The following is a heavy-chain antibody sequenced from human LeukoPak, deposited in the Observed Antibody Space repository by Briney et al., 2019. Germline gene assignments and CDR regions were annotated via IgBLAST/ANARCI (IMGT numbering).Heavy chain of an antibody. Sequence: GGSLRLSCAPSGFTSRNYWMTWVRQAPGKGLEWVANLKQDGSQTYYVASVEGRFTISRDDAKNSLYLQMNSLRAEDTAVYYCARIGYSSSGLDYWGQGTLVTVSS. CDR2: LKQDGSQT. V-gene: IGHV3-7*01. J-gene: IGHJ4*02. CDR1: GFTSRNYW. CDR3: ARIGYSSSGLDY. D-gene: IGHD6-13*01.